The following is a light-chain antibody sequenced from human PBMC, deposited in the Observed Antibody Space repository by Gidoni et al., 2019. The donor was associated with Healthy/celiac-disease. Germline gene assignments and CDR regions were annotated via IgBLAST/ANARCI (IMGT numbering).Light chain of an antibody. Sequence: EIVMTQSPATLSVSPGERATLSCRASQSVSSNLAWYQQKPGQAPRLIIYGASTRATGIPARFSGSGSGTEFTLTISSLQSEDFAVYYCQQYNNWPLLFTFXPXTQVDIK. J-gene: IGKJ3*01. CDR1: QSVSSN. V-gene: IGKV3-15*01. CDR2: GAS. CDR3: QQYNNWPLLFT.